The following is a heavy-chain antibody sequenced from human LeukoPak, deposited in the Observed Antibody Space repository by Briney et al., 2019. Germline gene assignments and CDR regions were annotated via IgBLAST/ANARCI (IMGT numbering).Heavy chain of an antibody. CDR2: IWYDGSNK. V-gene: IGHV3-33*01. Sequence: PGGSLRLSCAASGFTFSSYGMHWVRQAPGKGLEWVAVIWYDGSNKYYADSVKGRFTISRDNSKNTLYLQMNSLRAEDTAVYYCARGLSIVGVYYFDYWGQGTLVTVSS. CDR3: ARGLSIVGVYYFDY. D-gene: IGHD1-26*01. CDR1: GFTFSSYG. J-gene: IGHJ4*02.